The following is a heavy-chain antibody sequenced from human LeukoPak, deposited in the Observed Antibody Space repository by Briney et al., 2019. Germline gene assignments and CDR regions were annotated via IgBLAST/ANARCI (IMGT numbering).Heavy chain of an antibody. V-gene: IGHV3-30*18. CDR2: ISYDGSNT. D-gene: IGHD2-21*02. CDR1: GFTFSSYG. Sequence: PGGSLRLSCAASGFTFSSYGMHWVRQAPGKGLEWVAVISYDGSNTYYADSVKGRFTISRDNSKNTLYLQMNSLRAEDTAVYYCAKDQFEVTAVLDYWGQGTLVTVSS. J-gene: IGHJ4*02. CDR3: AKDQFEVTAVLDY.